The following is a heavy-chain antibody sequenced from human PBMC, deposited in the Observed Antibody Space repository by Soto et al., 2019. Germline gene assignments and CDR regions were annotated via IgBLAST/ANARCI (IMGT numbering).Heavy chain of an antibody. Sequence: GGSLRLSCVASGFTFSNYAMSWVRQAPGKGLEWVSGISGSDGSTHYADSVKGRFTISRDNSKNTLYLQMNSLRAEDTAIYYCAKTYDHYYIYSWGRGSLVPVSS. J-gene: IGHJ4*02. V-gene: IGHV3-23*01. CDR2: ISGSDGST. CDR3: AKTYDHYYIYS. CDR1: GFTFSNYA. D-gene: IGHD3-3*01.